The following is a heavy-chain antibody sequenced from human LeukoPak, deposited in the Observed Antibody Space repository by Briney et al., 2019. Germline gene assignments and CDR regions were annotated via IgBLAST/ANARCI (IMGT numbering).Heavy chain of an antibody. CDR2: IYHSGST. CDR1: GGSISSGGYS. Sequence: SETLSLTCAVSGGSISSGGYSWSWIRQPPGKGLEWIGYIYHSGSTYYNPSLKSRVTISVDRSKNQFPLKLSSVTAADTAVYYCARGRGFWSGYSPYFLDYWGQGTLVTVSS. J-gene: IGHJ4*02. D-gene: IGHD3-3*01. V-gene: IGHV4-30-2*01. CDR3: ARGRGFWSGYSPYFLDY.